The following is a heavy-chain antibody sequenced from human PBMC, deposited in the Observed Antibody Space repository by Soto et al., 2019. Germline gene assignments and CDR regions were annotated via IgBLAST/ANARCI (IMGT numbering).Heavy chain of an antibody. CDR3: ATQSPPYYYDSSGYYYRSDGRTGLDY. Sequence: GASVKVSCKASGGTFSSYAISWVRQAPEQGLEWMGGFDPEDGETIYAQKFQGRVTMTEDTSTDTAYMELSSLRSEDTAVYYCATQSPPYYYDSSGYYYRSDGRTGLDYWGQGTLVTVSS. CDR2: FDPEDGET. D-gene: IGHD3-22*01. J-gene: IGHJ4*02. CDR1: GGTFSSYA. V-gene: IGHV1-24*01.